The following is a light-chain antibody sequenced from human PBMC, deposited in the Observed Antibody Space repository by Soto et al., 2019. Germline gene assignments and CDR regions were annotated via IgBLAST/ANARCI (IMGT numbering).Light chain of an antibody. CDR3: QQYNNWPPFT. V-gene: IGKV3-15*01. CDR1: QSLSSN. J-gene: IGKJ2*01. CDR2: GTS. Sequence: EIVMTQSPATLSVSPGEGATLSCRASQSLSSNLVWYQQKPGQAPRLLIYGTSTRATGIPARFSGSGSGTEFTLTISSLQSEDFAVYYCQQYNNWPPFTFGQGTKLEIK.